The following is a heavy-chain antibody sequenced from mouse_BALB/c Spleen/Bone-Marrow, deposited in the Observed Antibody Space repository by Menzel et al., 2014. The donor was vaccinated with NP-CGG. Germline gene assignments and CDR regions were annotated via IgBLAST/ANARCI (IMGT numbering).Heavy chain of an antibody. Sequence: ELKLMESGAELVKPGASVKLSCTASGFNIKDTYMHWVKQRPEQGLEWIGRIDPANGNTNYDPRFQGKATITADTSSNTAYLQLSSLTSEDTAVYYCARYGGRYYAMDYWGQGTSVTVSS. CDR1: GFNIKDTY. CDR3: ARYGGRYYAMDY. V-gene: IGHV14-3*02. D-gene: IGHD1-1*01. CDR2: IDPANGNT. J-gene: IGHJ4*01.